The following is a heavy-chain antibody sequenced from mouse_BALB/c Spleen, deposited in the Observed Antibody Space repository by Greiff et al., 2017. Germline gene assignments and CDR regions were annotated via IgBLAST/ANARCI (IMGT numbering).Heavy chain of an antibody. J-gene: IGHJ2*01. V-gene: IGHV1-7*01. CDR1: GYTFTSYW. CDR3: ARRALYDGYSDY. CDR2: INPSTGYT. Sequence: QVHVKQSGAELAKPGASVKMSCKASGYTFTSYWMHWVKQRPGQGLEWIGYINPSTGYTEYNQKFKDKATLTADKSSSTAYMQLSSLTSEDSAVYYCARRALYDGYSDYWGQGTTLTVSS. D-gene: IGHD2-3*01.